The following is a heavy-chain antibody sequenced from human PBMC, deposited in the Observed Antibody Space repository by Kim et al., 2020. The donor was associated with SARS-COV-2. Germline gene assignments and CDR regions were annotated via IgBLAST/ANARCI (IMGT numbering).Heavy chain of an antibody. CDR3: ARDRDYYDSSGYYPRYYYYYYGMDV. D-gene: IGHD3-22*01. J-gene: IGHJ6*02. CDR1: GGSISSGGYY. Sequence: SETLSLTCTVSGGSISSGGYYWSWIRQHPGKGLEWIGYIYYSGSTYYNPSLKSRVTISVDTSKNQFSLKLSSVTAADTAVYYCARDRDYYDSSGYYPRYYYYYYGMDVWGQGTTVTVSS. V-gene: IGHV4-31*03. CDR2: IYYSGST.